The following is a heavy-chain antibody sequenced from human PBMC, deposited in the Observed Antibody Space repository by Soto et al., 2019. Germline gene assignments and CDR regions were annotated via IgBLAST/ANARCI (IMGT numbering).Heavy chain of an antibody. D-gene: IGHD6-19*01. V-gene: IGHV2-70*11. CDR3: ARDLEEGIAVAGTGYGMDV. J-gene: IGHJ6*02. CDR2: IDWDDDK. Sequence: SGPTLVNPTQTLTLTCTFSGFSLSTSGMCVSWIRQPPGKALEWLARIDWDDDKYYSTSLKTRLTISKDTSKNQVVLTMTNMDPADTATYYCARDLEEGIAVAGTGYGMDVWGQGTTVTVSS. CDR1: GFSLSTSGMC.